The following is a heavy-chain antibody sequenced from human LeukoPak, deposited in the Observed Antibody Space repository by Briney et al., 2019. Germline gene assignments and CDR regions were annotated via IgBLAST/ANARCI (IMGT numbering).Heavy chain of an antibody. CDR3: ARSMYGEGRRIIDFDY. CDR1: GFTFSDHY. J-gene: IGHJ4*02. V-gene: IGHV3-72*01. Sequence: GGSLRLSCAASGFTFSDHYIDCVSHAPEKGLEWVARTRNKVNSYTTAYAASVTCRFTVSRDDSSNSVYLQMNSLKIEDTAVYYCARSMYGEGRRIIDFDYWGQGSLLTVSS. CDR2: TRNKVNSYTT. D-gene: IGHD4/OR15-4a*01.